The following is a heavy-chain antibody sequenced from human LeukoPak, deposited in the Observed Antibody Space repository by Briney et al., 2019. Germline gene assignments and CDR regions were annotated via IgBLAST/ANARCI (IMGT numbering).Heavy chain of an antibody. V-gene: IGHV4-39*01. D-gene: IGHD6-19*01. CDR1: GGSISSSSYY. Sequence: SETLSLTCTVSGGSISSSSYYWGWIRQPPGRGLEWIGSIYYSGSTYYNPSLKSRVTISVDTSKNQFSLKLSSVTAADTAVYYCARDLGIAVAKTISTWFDPWGQGTLVTVSS. J-gene: IGHJ5*02. CDR2: IYYSGST. CDR3: ARDLGIAVAKTISTWFDP.